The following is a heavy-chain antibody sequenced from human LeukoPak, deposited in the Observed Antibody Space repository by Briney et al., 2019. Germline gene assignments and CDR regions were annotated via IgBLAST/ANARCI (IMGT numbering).Heavy chain of an antibody. D-gene: IGHD1-1*01. CDR1: GFTFDDHG. V-gene: IGHV3-20*04. CDR2: INWNGGST. Sequence: RPGGSLILSCTASGFTFDDHGMSWVRQAPGKGLEWVSNINWNGGSTCYVDSVKGRFTISRDNGKNSLYLQMNSLRVEDTAFYYCARDVSWGTSYFDYWGQGILVTVSS. J-gene: IGHJ4*02. CDR3: ARDVSWGTSYFDY.